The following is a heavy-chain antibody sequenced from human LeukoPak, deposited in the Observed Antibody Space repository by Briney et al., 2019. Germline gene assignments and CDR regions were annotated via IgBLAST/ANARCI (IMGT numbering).Heavy chain of an antibody. J-gene: IGHJ4*02. CDR1: GYTFTGYY. CDR2: INPNSGGT. D-gene: IGHD3-9*01. Sequence: ASVKVSCKASGYTFTGYYMHWVRQAPGQGLEWMGWINPNSGGTNYAQKFQGRVTMTRDTSFSTAYMDLSRLRSDDTAVYYCARGILTGYHFDYWGQGTLVTVSS. V-gene: IGHV1-2*02. CDR3: ARGILTGYHFDY.